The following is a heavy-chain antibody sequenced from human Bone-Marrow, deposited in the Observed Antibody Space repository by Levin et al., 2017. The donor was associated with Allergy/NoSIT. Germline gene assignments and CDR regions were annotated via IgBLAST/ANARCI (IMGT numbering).Heavy chain of an antibody. Sequence: GESLKISCQASGYTFTGYYMHWVRQAPGQGLEWMGRINPNSGGTNYAQKFQGRVTMTRDTSISTAYMELSRLRSDDTAVYYCARDPNRWEYQLLWQGWFDPWGQGTLVTVSS. CDR2: INPNSGGT. J-gene: IGHJ5*02. CDR1: GYTFTGYY. V-gene: IGHV1-2*06. D-gene: IGHD2-2*01. CDR3: ARDPNRWEYQLLWQGWFDP.